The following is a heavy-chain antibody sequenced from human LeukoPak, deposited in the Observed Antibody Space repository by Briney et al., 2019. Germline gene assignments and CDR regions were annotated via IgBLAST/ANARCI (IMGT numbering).Heavy chain of an antibody. CDR1: GGSISSDTYY. D-gene: IGHD3-10*01. V-gene: IGHV4-61*02. CDR3: ARSSWFGELHLDY. CDR2: IYTSGT. Sequence: PSETLSLTCTVSGGSISSDTYYWNWIRQPAGKGLEWIGRIYTSGTNYNPSLKSRVTMSVDTSKNQFSLKLSSVTAADTAVYYCARSSWFGELHLDYWGQGTLVTVSS. J-gene: IGHJ4*02.